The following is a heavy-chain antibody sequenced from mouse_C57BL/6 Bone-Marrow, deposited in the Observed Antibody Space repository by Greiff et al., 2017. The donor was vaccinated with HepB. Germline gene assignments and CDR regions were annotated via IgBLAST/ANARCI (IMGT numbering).Heavy chain of an antibody. CDR3: ARDDYSNYDWFAY. V-gene: IGHV5-4*01. CDR1: GFTFSSYA. Sequence: DVMLVESGGGLVKPGGSLKLSCAASGFTFSSYAMSWVRQTPEKRLEWVATISDGGSYTYYPDNVKGRFTISRDNAKNNLYLQMSHLKSEDTAMYYCARDDYSNYDWFAYWGQGTLVTVSA. D-gene: IGHD2-5*01. CDR2: ISDGGSYT. J-gene: IGHJ3*01.